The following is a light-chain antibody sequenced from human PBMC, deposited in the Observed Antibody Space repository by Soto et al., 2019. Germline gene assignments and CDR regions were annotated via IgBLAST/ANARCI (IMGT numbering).Light chain of an antibody. CDR3: QHYGRSPCT. CDR1: QSVSSNN. Sequence: EIVLTQSPGTPSLSPGERATLSCRASQSVSSNNLAWYQPRPGQAPRVVIYGASTRATGIPERFSGSGSGTDFALTISRLEPEDFAVYYCQHYGRSPCTFGPGTKVYIK. J-gene: IGKJ3*01. CDR2: GAS. V-gene: IGKV3-20*01.